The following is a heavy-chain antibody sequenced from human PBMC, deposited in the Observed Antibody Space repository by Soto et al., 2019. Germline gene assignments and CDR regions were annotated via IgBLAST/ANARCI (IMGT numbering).Heavy chain of an antibody. CDR1: GYTLTILS. CDR2: FDPEHMKT. V-gene: IGHV1-24*01. J-gene: IGHJ4*02. CDR3: GTDPRDSLKDY. Sequence: GASVKVSCKVSGYTLTILSIHWVLQAPGKGLEWVGGFDPEHMKTIYAEKVQGRVTLTEDTSTDTAYMELSSLRSEDTAVYFCGTDPRDSLKDYWGQGTLVTVSP.